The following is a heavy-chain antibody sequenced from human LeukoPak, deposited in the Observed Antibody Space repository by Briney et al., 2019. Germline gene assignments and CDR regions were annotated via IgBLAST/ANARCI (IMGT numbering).Heavy chain of an antibody. CDR1: GFTFSTYA. CDR2: ISNSADST. D-gene: IGHD5-18*01. J-gene: IGHJ4*02. CDR3: AKSRGYRDGDPSDY. Sequence: GGSLRLSCAASGFTFSTYAMNWVRQAPGKGLEWVSSISNSADSTSYADSVKGRFTISRDNSKNTLYLQMNSLRAEDMAIYYCAKSRGYRDGDPSDYWGQGTLVTVSS. V-gene: IGHV3-23*01.